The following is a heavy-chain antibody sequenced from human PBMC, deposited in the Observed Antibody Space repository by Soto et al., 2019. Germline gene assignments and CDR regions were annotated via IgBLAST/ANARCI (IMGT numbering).Heavy chain of an antibody. CDR2: IFYSGPT. Sequence: TLSVTCTVAGDSITSGVHYWSWIRQLPGKGLEWIGYIFYSGPTYYNPSLKSRVAISVDTSKNQFSLKLNSVTAADTAVYYCARWAAGFDYWGQGTLVTVSS. J-gene: IGHJ4*02. V-gene: IGHV4-31*03. D-gene: IGHD6-13*01. CDR3: ARWAAGFDY. CDR1: GDSITSGVHY.